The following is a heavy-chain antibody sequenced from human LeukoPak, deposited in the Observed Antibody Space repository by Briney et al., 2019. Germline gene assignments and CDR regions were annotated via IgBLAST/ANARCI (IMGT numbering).Heavy chain of an antibody. CDR2: ISSSSSTI. V-gene: IGHV3-48*01. Sequence: GGSLRLSCAASGFIFSSYGMNWVRQAPGKGLEWVSYISSSSSTIYYADSVKGRFTISRDNAKNSLYLQMNSLRAEDTAVYYCARVFIGDYGDYQFDYWGQGILVTVSS. CDR1: GFIFSSYG. CDR3: ARVFIGDYGDYQFDY. D-gene: IGHD4-17*01. J-gene: IGHJ4*02.